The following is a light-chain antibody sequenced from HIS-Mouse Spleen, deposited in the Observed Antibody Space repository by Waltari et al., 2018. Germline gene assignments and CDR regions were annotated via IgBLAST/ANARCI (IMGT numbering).Light chain of an antibody. Sequence: QSALTQPASVSGSPGKSITISCTGTSRYVGSYNLVPWYQQHPGKAPNLMIYEGSKRPSGVSNRFSGSKSGNTASLTISGLQAEDEADYYCCSYAGSSTWVFGGGTKLTVL. CDR3: CSYAGSSTWV. CDR1: SRYVGSYNL. J-gene: IGLJ3*02. V-gene: IGLV2-23*01. CDR2: EGS.